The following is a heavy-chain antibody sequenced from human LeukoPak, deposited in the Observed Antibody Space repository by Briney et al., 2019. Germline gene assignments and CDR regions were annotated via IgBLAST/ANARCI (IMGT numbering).Heavy chain of an antibody. CDR3: ARGRVSSSTWYSTYYYYFYMDV. CDR2: INHSGST. J-gene: IGHJ6*03. Sequence: SETLSLTCAVYGGSFSGYYWSWIRQPPGKGLEWIGEINHSGSTNYNPSLKSRVTISVDTSKNQFSLKLSSATAADTAVYFCARGRVSSSTWYSTYYYYFYMDVWGKGTTVTVSS. D-gene: IGHD6-13*01. V-gene: IGHV4-34*01. CDR1: GGSFSGYY.